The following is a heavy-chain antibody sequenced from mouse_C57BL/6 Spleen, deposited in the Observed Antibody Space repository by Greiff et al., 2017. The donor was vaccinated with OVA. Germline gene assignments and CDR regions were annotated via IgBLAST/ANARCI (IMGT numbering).Heavy chain of an antibody. Sequence: QVQLQQPGAELVKPGASVKLSCKASGYTFTSYWMHWVKQRPGQGLEWIGMIHPNSGSTNYNEKFKSKATLTVDKSSSTDDMQLSSLTSEDSAVYYCAREGYFMDYWGQGTSVTVSS. V-gene: IGHV1-64*01. CDR3: AREGYFMDY. CDR1: GYTFTSYW. CDR2: IHPNSGST. D-gene: IGHD2-3*01. J-gene: IGHJ4*01.